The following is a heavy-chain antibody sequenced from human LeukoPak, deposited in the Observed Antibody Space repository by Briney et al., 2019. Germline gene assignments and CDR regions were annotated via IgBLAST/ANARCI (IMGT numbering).Heavy chain of an antibody. J-gene: IGHJ4*02. Sequence: WGWIRQPPGKGLEWIGSIYYSGSTNYNPSLKSRVTISVDTSNNQFSLKLSSLTAADTAVYYCASGDYLWGSYLGYWGQGTLVTVSS. CDR3: ASGDYLWGSYLGY. D-gene: IGHD3-16*02. V-gene: IGHV4-39*01. CDR2: IYYSGST.